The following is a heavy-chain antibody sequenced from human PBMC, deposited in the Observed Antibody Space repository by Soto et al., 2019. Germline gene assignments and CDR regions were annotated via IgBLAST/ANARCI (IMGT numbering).Heavy chain of an antibody. CDR2: IYPGDSDT. J-gene: IGHJ3*02. CDR3: ARRIAAAHDAFDI. V-gene: IGHV5-51*01. Sequence: GESLNISCKCSGYSFTIYLIGWVRQMPGKGLEWMGIIYPGDSDTRYSPSFQGQVTISADKSISTAYLQWSSLKASDTAMYYCARRIAAAHDAFDIWGQGTMVTVSS. CDR1: GYSFTIYL. D-gene: IGHD6-13*01.